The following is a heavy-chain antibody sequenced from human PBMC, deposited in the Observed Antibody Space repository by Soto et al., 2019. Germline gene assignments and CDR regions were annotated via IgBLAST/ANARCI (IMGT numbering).Heavy chain of an antibody. CDR3: AKHCPRGWFDP. CDR2: ISGSGGST. V-gene: IGHV3-23*01. D-gene: IGHD2-21*01. J-gene: IGHJ5*02. CDR1: GVTFSSYA. Sequence: LGGSLGLSCAASGVTFSSYAMSWFRQAPGKGLEWVSAISGSGGSTYYADSVKGRFTISRDNSKNTLYLQMNSLRAEDTAVYYCAKHCPRGWFDPWGQGTLVTVSS.